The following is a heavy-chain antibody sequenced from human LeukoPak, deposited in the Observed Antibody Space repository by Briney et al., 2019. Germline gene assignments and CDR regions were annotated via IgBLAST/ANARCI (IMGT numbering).Heavy chain of an antibody. V-gene: IGHV1-69*13. Sequence: SVKVSCKASGGTFSSYAISWVRQAPGQGLEWMGGIIPIFGTANYAQKFQGRVTITADESTSTAYMELRSLRSDDTAVYYCARRAVVPAAILDYWGQGTLVTVSS. CDR2: IIPIFGTA. D-gene: IGHD2-2*02. CDR3: ARRAVVPAAILDY. J-gene: IGHJ4*02. CDR1: GGTFSSYA.